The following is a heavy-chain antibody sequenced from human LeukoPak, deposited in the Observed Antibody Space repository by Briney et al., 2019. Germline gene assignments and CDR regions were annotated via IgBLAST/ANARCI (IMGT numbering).Heavy chain of an antibody. Sequence: ASVKVSCKASGGTFSSYAISWVRQAPGQGLEWMGGIIPIFGTANYAQKFQGRVTITTDTSTSTAYMELRSLRSDDTAVYYCARDQSTAMVHFDYWGQGTLVTVSS. CDR3: ARDQSTAMVHFDY. CDR1: GGTFSSYA. D-gene: IGHD5-18*01. CDR2: IIPIFGTA. J-gene: IGHJ4*02. V-gene: IGHV1-69*05.